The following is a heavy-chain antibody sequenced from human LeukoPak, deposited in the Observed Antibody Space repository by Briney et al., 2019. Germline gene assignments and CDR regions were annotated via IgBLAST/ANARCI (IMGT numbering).Heavy chain of an antibody. Sequence: SETLSLTCTVSGGSISSGSYYWSWIRQPAGKGLEWIGRIYTSGSTNYNPSLKSRVTISVDTSKNQFSLKLSSVTAADTAVYYCARSYGDHWYFDLWGRGTLVTVSS. D-gene: IGHD4-17*01. CDR3: ARSYGDHWYFDL. CDR2: IYTSGST. CDR1: GGSISSGSYY. J-gene: IGHJ2*01. V-gene: IGHV4-61*02.